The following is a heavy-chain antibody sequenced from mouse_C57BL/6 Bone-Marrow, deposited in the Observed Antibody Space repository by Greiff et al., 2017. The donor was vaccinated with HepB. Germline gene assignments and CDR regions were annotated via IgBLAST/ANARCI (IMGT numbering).Heavy chain of an antibody. CDR2: ISSGGSYT. J-gene: IGHJ3*01. V-gene: IGHV5-6*02. CDR1: GFTFSSYG. D-gene: IGHD2-1*01. Sequence: EVMLVESGGDLVKPGGSLKLSCAASGFTFSSYGMSWVRQTPDKRLEWVATISSGGSYTYYPDSVKGRFTISKDNAKNTLYLQMSSLKSEDTAMNYCARSPPLPAYWGQGTLVTVSA. CDR3: ARSPPLPAY.